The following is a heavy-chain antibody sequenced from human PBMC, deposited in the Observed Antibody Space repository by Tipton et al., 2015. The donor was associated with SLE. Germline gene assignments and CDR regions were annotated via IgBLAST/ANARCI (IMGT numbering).Heavy chain of an antibody. Sequence: GSLRLSCAASGFTFSTHSMNWVRQAPGKGLECVSAISSSGTFIYHTDSVKGRFTVSRDNAQNSLYLQMNSLRAEDTAVYYCAREGDCIGGTCSYPGASWGQGTLVTVSS. CDR3: AREGDCIGGTCSYPGAS. D-gene: IGHD2-15*01. V-gene: IGHV3-21*03. CDR2: ISSSGTFI. CDR1: GFTFSTHS. J-gene: IGHJ4*02.